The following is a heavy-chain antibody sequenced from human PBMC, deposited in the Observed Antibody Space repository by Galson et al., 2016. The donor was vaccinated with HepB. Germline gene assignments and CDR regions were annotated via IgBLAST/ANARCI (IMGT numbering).Heavy chain of an antibody. Sequence: LVCVSRISEDGRATNYADSVKGRFAISRDNAKNTLYLQVNSLSAEDTAIYYCARVFPARCSGRSCFSEGAFDIWGQGTMVIVSS. V-gene: IGHV3-74*01. J-gene: IGHJ3*02. CDR2: ISEDGRAT. D-gene: IGHD2-15*01. CDR3: ARVFPARCSGRSCFSEGAFDI.